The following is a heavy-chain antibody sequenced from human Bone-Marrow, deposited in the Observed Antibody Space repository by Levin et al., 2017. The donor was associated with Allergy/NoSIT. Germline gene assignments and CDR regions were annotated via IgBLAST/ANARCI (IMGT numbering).Heavy chain of an antibody. J-gene: IGHJ4*02. CDR1: GASITSAGYS. D-gene: IGHD4-23*01. V-gene: IGHV4-30-2*06. Sequence: PSETLSLTCAVSGASITSAGYSWNWIRQSPGTGLEWIGYIYHSGGTYDNPSLQSRVTISADRSKNQFSLKLTSVTAADTAVYYCARGVSTYGGNPHFDYWGPGSLVTVSS. CDR3: ARGVSTYGGNPHFDY. CDR2: IYHSGGT.